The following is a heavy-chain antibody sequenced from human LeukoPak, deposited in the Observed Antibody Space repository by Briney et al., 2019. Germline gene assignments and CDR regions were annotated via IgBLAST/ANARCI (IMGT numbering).Heavy chain of an antibody. J-gene: IGHJ6*04. CDR2: IIPIFGTA. CDR1: GGTFSSYA. V-gene: IGHV1-69*06. CDR3: ARLGLLWFGEYYYGMDV. D-gene: IGHD3-10*01. Sequence: ASVKVSCKASGGTFSSYAISWVRQAPGQGLGWMRGIIPIFGTANYAQKFQGRVTITADKSTSTAYMELSSLRSEDTAVYYCARLGLLWFGEYYYGMDVWGKGTTVTVSS.